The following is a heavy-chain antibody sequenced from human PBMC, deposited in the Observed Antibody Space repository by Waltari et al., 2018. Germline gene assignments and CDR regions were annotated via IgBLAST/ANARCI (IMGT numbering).Heavy chain of an antibody. CDR1: GFSFTSYW. CDR3: AAETCTSCHVREDDY. J-gene: IGHJ4*02. CDR2: EYSEGSRI. Sequence: DVQLLESGGGLVQPGGSLRLSCVASGFSFTSYWMYWIPQSPGKGLEGIVHEYSEGSRIRDGNSVEGRFTISRDNAKRTVYLQMNSLGDEDTAVYYCAAETCTSCHVREDDYWGQGTLVTVSS. D-gene: IGHD2-8*01. V-gene: IGHV3-74*01.